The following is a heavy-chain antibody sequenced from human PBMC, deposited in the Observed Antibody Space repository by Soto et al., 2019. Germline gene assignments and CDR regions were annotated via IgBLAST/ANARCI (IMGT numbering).Heavy chain of an antibody. CDR3: ASARHIGP. Sequence: GGSLRLSCAASGFTFSNYWMSWVRQAPGKGLEWVANIKEDGSERNYVDSAKGRFTISRDNAENSLYLQMNSLRAEDTAVYYCASARHIGPWGQGTLVTV. CDR2: IKEDGSER. D-gene: IGHD2-21*01. J-gene: IGHJ5*02. CDR1: GFTFSNYW. V-gene: IGHV3-7*01.